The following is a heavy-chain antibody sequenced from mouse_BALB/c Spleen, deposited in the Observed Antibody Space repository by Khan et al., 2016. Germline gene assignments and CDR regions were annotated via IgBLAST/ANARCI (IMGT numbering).Heavy chain of an antibody. CDR2: INPSTGYT. D-gene: IGHD2-3*01. CDR1: GYTFTSYW. CDR3: ARRGYYYFDY. Sequence: QVQLKQSGAELAKPGASVKMSCKASGYTFTSYWMHWVKQRPGQGLEWIGYINPSTGYTEYNQKFKDKATLTADKSSSTAYMQLSSLTSEDSAVYYCARRGYYYFDYWGQGTTLTVSS. V-gene: IGHV1-7*01. J-gene: IGHJ2*01.